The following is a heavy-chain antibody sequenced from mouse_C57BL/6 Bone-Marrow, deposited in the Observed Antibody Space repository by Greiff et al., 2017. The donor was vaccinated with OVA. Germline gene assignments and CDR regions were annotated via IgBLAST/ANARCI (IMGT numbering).Heavy chain of an antibody. J-gene: IGHJ2*01. V-gene: IGHV5-6*01. CDR1: GFTFSSYG. D-gene: IGHD1-1*01. Sequence: EVQLVESGGDLVKPGGSLKLSCAASGFTFSSYGMPWVRQTPDQRLEWVATISRGGSYTYYPDNVKGRFTITRDNAKNTLYVQMSSRKSEDTAMYYCARHGDYGNFCDYWGQGTTLTVSS. CDR2: ISRGGSYT. CDR3: ARHGDYGNFCDY.